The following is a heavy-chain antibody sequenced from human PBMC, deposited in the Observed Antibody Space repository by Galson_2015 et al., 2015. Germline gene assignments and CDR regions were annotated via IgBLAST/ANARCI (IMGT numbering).Heavy chain of an antibody. CDR2: INHSGST. J-gene: IGHJ4*02. Sequence: ETLSLTCAVYGGSFSGYYWRWIRPPPGKGLEWIGEINHSGSTNYNPSLKSRVTISVDTSNNQFSLKLSSLTAADTAVYYCARGDCSGGSCYSDYWGQGTLVTVSS. CDR3: ARGDCSGGSCYSDY. V-gene: IGHV4-34*01. D-gene: IGHD2-15*01. CDR1: GGSFSGYY.